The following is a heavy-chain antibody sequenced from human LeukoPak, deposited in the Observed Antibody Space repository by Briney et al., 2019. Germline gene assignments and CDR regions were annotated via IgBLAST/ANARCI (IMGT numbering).Heavy chain of an antibody. CDR1: GFTFSSHW. CDR3: VRDGQESTPLDY. Sequence: GGSLRLSCAASGFTFSSHWMHWVRQAPGKGLVWVSGISTDGSRPRYADSVNGRFTISRDNAKNTLYLQMNSLRAEDTAVYFCVRDGQESTPLDYWGQGTLVTVSS. CDR2: ISTDGSRP. D-gene: IGHD2-15*01. J-gene: IGHJ4*02. V-gene: IGHV3-74*01.